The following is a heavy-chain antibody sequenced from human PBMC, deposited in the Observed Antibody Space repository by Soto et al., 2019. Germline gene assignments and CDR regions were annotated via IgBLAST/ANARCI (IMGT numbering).Heavy chain of an antibody. J-gene: IGHJ5*02. CDR2: IYYSGST. V-gene: IGHV4-30-4*01. CDR1: GGSITNSDYY. D-gene: IGHD3-9*01. Sequence: TSETLSLTCSVSGGSITNSDYYWSWIRQAPGKGLEWIGYIYYSGSTYYNPSLKSRVTISVDTSKNQFSLRLNSVTAADTAVYYCARATSFFDTGDYVDPWGQGTLVTVSS. CDR3: ARATSFFDTGDYVDP.